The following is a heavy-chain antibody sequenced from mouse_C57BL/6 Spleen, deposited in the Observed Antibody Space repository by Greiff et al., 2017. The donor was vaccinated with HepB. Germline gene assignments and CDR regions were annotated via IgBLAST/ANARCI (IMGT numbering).Heavy chain of an antibody. CDR2: ISDGGSYT. CDR1: GFTFSSYA. J-gene: IGHJ2*01. Sequence: EVQVVESGGGLVKPGGSLKLSCAASGFTFSSYAMSWVRQTPEKRLEWVATISDGGSYTYYPDNVKGRFTISRDNAKNNLYLQMSHLKSEDTAMYYCARALLRFYFDYWGQGTTLTVSS. D-gene: IGHD1-1*01. CDR3: ARALLRFYFDY. V-gene: IGHV5-4*01.